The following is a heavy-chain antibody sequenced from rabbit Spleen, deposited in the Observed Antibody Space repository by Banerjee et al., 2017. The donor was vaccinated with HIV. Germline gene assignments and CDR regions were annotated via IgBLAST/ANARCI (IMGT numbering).Heavy chain of an antibody. V-gene: IGHV1S7*01. CDR3: GRSYNGGGWPTLTRLDL. CDR1: GFTLSSYY. Sequence: QLVESGGGLVQPGGSLKLSCKASGFTLSSYYMNWVRQAPGKGLEWIGYIDPVFGITYYASWVNGRFSISRENAQNTVFLQMTSLTAADTAIYFCGRSYNGGGWPTLTRLDLWGPGTLVTVS. D-gene: IGHD8-1*01. J-gene: IGHJ3*01. CDR2: IDPVFGIT.